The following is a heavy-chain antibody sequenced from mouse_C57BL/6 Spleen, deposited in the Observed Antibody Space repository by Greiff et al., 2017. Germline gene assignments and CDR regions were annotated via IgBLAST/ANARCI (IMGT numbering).Heavy chain of an antibody. V-gene: IGHV1-69*01. D-gene: IGHD1-1*01. CDR2: IDPSDSYT. Sequence: QVQLQQPGAELVMPGASVKLSCKASGYTFTSYWMHWVKQRPGQGLEWIGEIDPSDSYTNYNQKFKGKSTLNVDNSSSTAYMQLSSLTSEDSAVYYCAREDYYGSSPEAYWGQGTLVTVSA. J-gene: IGHJ3*01. CDR3: AREDYYGSSPEAY. CDR1: GYTFTSYW.